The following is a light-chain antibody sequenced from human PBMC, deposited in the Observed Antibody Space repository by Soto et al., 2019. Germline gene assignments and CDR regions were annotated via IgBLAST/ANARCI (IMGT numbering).Light chain of an antibody. CDR3: SSYAGSNNLL. CDR1: SSDVGAYNY. CDR2: EVS. J-gene: IGLJ2*01. V-gene: IGLV2-8*01. Sequence: QSALTQPPSASGSPGQSVTISCTGTSSDVGAYNYVSWYQQHPGKAPKLIIYEVSKRPSGVPDRFSGAKSGNTASLTVFGLQAEDEADYYCSSYAGSNNLLFGGGTKLT.